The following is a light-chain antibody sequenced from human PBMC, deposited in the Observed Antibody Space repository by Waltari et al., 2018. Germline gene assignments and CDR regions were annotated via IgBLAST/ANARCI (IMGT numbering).Light chain of an antibody. J-gene: IGLJ3*02. CDR2: GVN. CDR3: SSYAGSVV. CDR1: SSDIGSYNV. Sequence: QSALTQPASVSGSRGQSITISCTGSSSDIGSYNVVSWYQHHPGKAPKLLIYGVNNRRSGVSNRFSGSNSGNTASLTISGLQAEDEADYYCSSYAGSVVFGGGTKLTVL. V-gene: IGLV2-23*02.